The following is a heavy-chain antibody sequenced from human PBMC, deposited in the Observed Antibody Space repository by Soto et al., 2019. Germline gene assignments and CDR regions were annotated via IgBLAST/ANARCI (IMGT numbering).Heavy chain of an antibody. Sequence: GRSLRLSCATSGFTFSNNWMSWVRQSPGRGLEWVANINQDGGQSDYLDSVRGRFTISRDNAKNSLYLQMNSLRAEDTAVYYCARAHYWGQGSRVTVSS. CDR3: ARAHY. J-gene: IGHJ4*02. CDR2: INQDGGQS. V-gene: IGHV3-7*01. CDR1: GFTFSNNW.